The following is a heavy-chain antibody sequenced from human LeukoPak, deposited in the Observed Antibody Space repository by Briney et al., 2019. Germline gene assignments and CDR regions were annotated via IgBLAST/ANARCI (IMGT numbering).Heavy chain of an antibody. J-gene: IGHJ4*02. V-gene: IGHV1-8*01. Sequence: ASVKVSCKASGYTFTSYDINWVRQATGQGLEWMGWMNPNSGNTGYAQKFQGRVTMTTDTSTSTAYMELRSLRSDDTAVYYCARDYFRSQQKSIHLDYWGQGTLVTVSS. CDR3: ARDYFRSQQKSIHLDY. D-gene: IGHD2-2*02. CDR2: MNPNSGNT. CDR1: GYTFTSYD.